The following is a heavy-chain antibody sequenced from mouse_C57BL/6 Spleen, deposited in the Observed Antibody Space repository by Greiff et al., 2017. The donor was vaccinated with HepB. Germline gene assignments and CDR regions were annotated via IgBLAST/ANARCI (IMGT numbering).Heavy chain of an antibody. Sequence: QVQLKESGPGLVQPSQSLSITCTVSGFSLTSYGVHWVRQSPGKGLEWLGVIWSGGSTDYNAAFISRLSISKDNSKSQVFFKMNSLQADDTAIYYCASHYYGSSYGDYYAMDYWGQGTSVTVSS. V-gene: IGHV2-2*01. CDR2: IWSGGST. D-gene: IGHD1-1*01. CDR3: ASHYYGSSYGDYYAMDY. J-gene: IGHJ4*01. CDR1: GFSLTSYG.